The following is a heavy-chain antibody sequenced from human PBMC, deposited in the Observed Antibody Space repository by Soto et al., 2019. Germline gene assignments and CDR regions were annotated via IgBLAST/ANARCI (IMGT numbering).Heavy chain of an antibody. Sequence: SETLSLTCTVSGGSVSSGSYYWSWIRQPPGKGLEWIGYIYYSGSTNYNPSLKSRVTISVDTSKNQFSLKLSSVTAAETAVYYCARGFRRANWFDPWGQGTLVTVS. CDR3: ARGFRRANWFDP. V-gene: IGHV4-61*01. CDR2: IYYSGST. D-gene: IGHD2-21*01. J-gene: IGHJ5*02. CDR1: GGSVSSGSYY.